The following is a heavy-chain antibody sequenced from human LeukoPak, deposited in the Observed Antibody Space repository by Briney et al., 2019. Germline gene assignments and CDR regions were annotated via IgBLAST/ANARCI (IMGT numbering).Heavy chain of an antibody. V-gene: IGHV4-61*02. CDR1: GYSISSGDYY. CDR3: AREGAYCSGTDCFATTVDA. D-gene: IGHD2-2*01. Sequence: SETLSLTCNVSGYSISSGDYYWTWIRQPAGKGLEWIGRVDLGGPRIIKKNIISRVTVSVDPSKNQFSLSLTSVTAADTATYYCAREGAYCSGTDCFATTVDAWGPGALVTVSS. J-gene: IGHJ5*02. CDR2: VDLGGPR.